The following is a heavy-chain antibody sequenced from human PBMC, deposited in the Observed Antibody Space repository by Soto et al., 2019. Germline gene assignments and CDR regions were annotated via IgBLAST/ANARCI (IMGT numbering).Heavy chain of an antibody. Sequence: QVQLQESGPGLVKPSQTLSLTCTVSGGSISSGGYYWSWIRQHPGKGLEWIGYIYYSGSTYYNPSLKSRVTISVDTSKNQFSLKLSSVTAADTAVYYCARGGQWLVKHNWFDPWGQGTLVTVSS. CDR2: IYYSGST. V-gene: IGHV4-31*03. J-gene: IGHJ5*02. CDR1: GGSISSGGYY. CDR3: ARGGQWLVKHNWFDP. D-gene: IGHD6-19*01.